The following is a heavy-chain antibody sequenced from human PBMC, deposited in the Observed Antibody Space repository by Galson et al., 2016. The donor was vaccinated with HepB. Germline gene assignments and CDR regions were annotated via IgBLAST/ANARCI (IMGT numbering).Heavy chain of an antibody. CDR2: IRSKANNYAT. V-gene: IGHV3-73*01. CDR3: TKAIPKTPSHYYYGMDV. D-gene: IGHD2-2*02. Sequence: SLRLSCAASDFTFSGSTMHWVRQASGKGLEWVGRIRSKANNYATTYAASVKGRFTISRDDSKNTAYLQMNSLKTGDTAVYYCTKAIPKTPSHYYYGMDVWGQGTTVTVSS. CDR1: DFTFSGST. J-gene: IGHJ6*02.